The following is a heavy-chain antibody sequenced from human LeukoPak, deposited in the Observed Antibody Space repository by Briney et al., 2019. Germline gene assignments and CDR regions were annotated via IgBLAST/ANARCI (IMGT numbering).Heavy chain of an antibody. V-gene: IGHV3-11*04. CDR3: ARNYGDYWNWGFDP. Sequence: GGSLRLSCAASGFPFSDYYMSWIRQAPGKGLEWVSYISSSGSTIYYADSVKGRFTISRDNAKNSLYLQMNSLRAEDTAVYYCARNYGDYWNWGFDPWGQGTLVTVSS. J-gene: IGHJ5*02. CDR2: ISSSGSTI. D-gene: IGHD4-17*01. CDR1: GFPFSDYY.